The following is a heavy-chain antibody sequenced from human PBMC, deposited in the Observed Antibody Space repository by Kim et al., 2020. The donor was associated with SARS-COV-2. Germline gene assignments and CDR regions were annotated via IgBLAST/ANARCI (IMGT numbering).Heavy chain of an antibody. Sequence: ANYAQKCQGRATITADESTSTAYMELGSRRSEDTAVYYCAREGIAAAEGWFDPWGQGTLVPVSS. D-gene: IGHD6-13*01. V-gene: IGHV1-69*01. CDR3: AREGIAAAEGWFDP. CDR2: A. J-gene: IGHJ5*02.